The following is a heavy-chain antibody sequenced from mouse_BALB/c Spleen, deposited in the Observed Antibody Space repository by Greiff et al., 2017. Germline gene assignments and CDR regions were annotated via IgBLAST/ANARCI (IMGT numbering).Heavy chain of an antibody. Sequence: QVQLKESGPGLVAPSQSLSITCTVSGFSLTGYGVNWVRQPPGKGLEWLGMIWGDGSTDYNSALKSRLSISKDNSKSQVFLKMNSLQTDDTARYYCARVYGNYMAWFAYWGQGTLVTVSA. D-gene: IGHD2-1*01. J-gene: IGHJ3*01. CDR1: GFSLTGYG. CDR2: IWGDGST. V-gene: IGHV2-6-7*01. CDR3: ARVYGNYMAWFAY.